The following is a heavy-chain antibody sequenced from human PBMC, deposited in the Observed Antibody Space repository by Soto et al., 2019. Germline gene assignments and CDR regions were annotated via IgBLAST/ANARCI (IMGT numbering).Heavy chain of an antibody. CDR1: GFTFSNYG. Sequence: GGSLRLSCASSGFTFSNYGMHWVRQAPGKGLDGGAVISNDGSKKYYADSVKGRFTISRDNSKNTLYLQMHRQSAEDTAVDDCADRLQSAYYTDYYGVDAWGQGTTVTVSS. CDR3: ADRLQSAYYTDYYGVDA. J-gene: IGHJ6*02. CDR2: ISNDGSKK. V-gene: IGHV3-30*03. D-gene: IGHD3-3*01.